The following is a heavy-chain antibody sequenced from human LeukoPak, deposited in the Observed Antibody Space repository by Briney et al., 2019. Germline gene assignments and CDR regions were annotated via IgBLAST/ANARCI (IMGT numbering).Heavy chain of an antibody. J-gene: IGHJ6*02. V-gene: IGHV1-18*01. CDR1: GHTFTSYG. CDR2: ISAYNGNT. Sequence: ASVKVSCRASGHTFTSYGISWVRQAPGQGLEWMGWISAYNGNTNYAQKLQGRVTMTTDTSTSTAYMELRSLRSDDTAVYYCARAMVTSINYYYGMDVWGQGTTVTVSS. CDR3: ARAMVTSINYYYGMDV. D-gene: IGHD5-18*01.